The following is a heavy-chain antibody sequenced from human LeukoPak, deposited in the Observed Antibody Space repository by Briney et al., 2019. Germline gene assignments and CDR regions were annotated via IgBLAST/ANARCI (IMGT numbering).Heavy chain of an antibody. CDR2: ISGSGGST. D-gene: IGHD5-24*01. J-gene: IGHJ4*02. Sequence: GRSLRLSCAASGFIFGSYTMNWVRQAPGKGLEWVSAISGSGGSTYYADSVKGRFTISRDNSKNTLYLQMNSLRAEDTAVYYCAKEGDGDGYNFVPDYWGQGTLVTVSS. CDR1: GFIFGSYT. CDR3: AKEGDGDGYNFVPDY. V-gene: IGHV3-23*01.